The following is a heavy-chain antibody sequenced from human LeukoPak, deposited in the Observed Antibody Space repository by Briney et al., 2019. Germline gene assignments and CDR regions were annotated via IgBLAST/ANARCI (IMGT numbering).Heavy chain of an antibody. D-gene: IGHD3-22*01. CDR3: AREGSHYYDSSGYLINPFDY. CDR1: GFTVSSHY. J-gene: IGHJ4*02. V-gene: IGHV3-53*01. Sequence: GGSLRLSCAASGFTVSSHYMSWVRQAPGKGLEWVSVIYSCGSTYYADSVKGRFTISRDNSKNTLYLQMNSLRAEDTAVYYCAREGSHYYDSSGYLINPFDYWGQGTLVTVSS. CDR2: IYSCGST.